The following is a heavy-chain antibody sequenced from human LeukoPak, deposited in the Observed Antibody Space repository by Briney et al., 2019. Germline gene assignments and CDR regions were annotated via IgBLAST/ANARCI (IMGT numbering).Heavy chain of an antibody. CDR3: ARSYYYYMDV. Sequence: NASETLSLTCTVSGGSISSSSYYWGWIRQPPGKGLEWIGSIYYSGSTNYNPSLKSRVTISVDKSKNQFSLKLSSVTAADTAVYYCARSYYYYMDVWGKGTTVTVSS. CDR2: IYYSGST. V-gene: IGHV4-39*07. CDR1: GGSISSSSYY. J-gene: IGHJ6*03.